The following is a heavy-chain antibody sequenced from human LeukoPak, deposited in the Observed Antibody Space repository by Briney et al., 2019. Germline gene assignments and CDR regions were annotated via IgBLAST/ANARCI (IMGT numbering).Heavy chain of an antibody. Sequence: GGSLRLSCAASGFTFSDYYMSWIRQAPGKGPEWVSFISASTTITYYADSVKGRFTISRDNAKNSLFLQMNNLRAEDTAVYYCAKESRPYYYVNSGRGAMDVWGPGTTVTVSS. CDR1: GFTFSDYY. D-gene: IGHD3-22*01. CDR3: AKESRPYYYVNSGRGAMDV. CDR2: ISASTTIT. J-gene: IGHJ6*02. V-gene: IGHV3-11*01.